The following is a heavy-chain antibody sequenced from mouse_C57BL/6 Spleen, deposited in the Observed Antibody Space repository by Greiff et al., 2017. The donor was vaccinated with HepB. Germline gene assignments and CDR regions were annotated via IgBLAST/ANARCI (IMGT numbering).Heavy chain of an antibody. CDR2: INPNNGGT. Sequence: VQLQQSGPELVKPGASVKMSCKASGYTFTDYNMHWVKQSHGKSLEWIGYINPNNGGTSYNQKFKGKATLTVNKSSSTAYMELRSLTSEDSAVYYCARYPYYYGSSAWFAYWGQGTLVTVSA. V-gene: IGHV1-22*01. D-gene: IGHD1-1*01. CDR1: GYTFTDYN. J-gene: IGHJ3*01. CDR3: ARYPYYYGSSAWFAY.